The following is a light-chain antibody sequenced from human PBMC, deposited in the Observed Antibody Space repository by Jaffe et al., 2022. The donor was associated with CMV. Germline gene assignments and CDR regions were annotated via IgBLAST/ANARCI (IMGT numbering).Light chain of an antibody. Sequence: QSVLTQPPSVSGAPGQRVTISCTGTTSNIGGGYDVHWYQQVPGTAPKLLIYGNNNRPSGIPDRFSGSKSGSSASLAITGLQAEDEADYYCQAYDSNLSAYWVFGGGTKLTVL. V-gene: IGLV1-40*01. CDR2: GNN. J-gene: IGLJ3*02. CDR1: TSNIGGGYD. CDR3: QAYDSNLSAYWV.